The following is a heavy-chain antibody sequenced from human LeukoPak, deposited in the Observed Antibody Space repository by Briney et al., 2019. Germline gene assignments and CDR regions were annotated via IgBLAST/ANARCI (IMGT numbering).Heavy chain of an antibody. CDR2: IYYSGST. Sequence: SETLSLTCTVFGASIRNYYWSWIRQSPGKGLEWIGYIYYSGSTNYNPSLESRVAMSVDTSKNQFSLRLSSVTAADTAIYYCARRYSSSWYVGFFDPWGQGTLVTVSS. J-gene: IGHJ5*02. V-gene: IGHV4-59*08. CDR3: ARRYSSSWYVGFFDP. D-gene: IGHD6-13*01. CDR1: GASIRNYY.